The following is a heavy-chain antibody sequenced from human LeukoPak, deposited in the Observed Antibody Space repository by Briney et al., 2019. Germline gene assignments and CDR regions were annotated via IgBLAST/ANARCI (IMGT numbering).Heavy chain of an antibody. CDR1: GGSFSGYY. Sequence: PSETLSLTCAVYGGSFSGYYRSWIRQPPGKGLEWIGEINHSGSTNYNPSLKSRVTISVDTSKDQFSLKLSSVTAADTAVYYCARVRFSSTPFVDPWGQGTLVTVSS. CDR3: ARVRFSSTPFVDP. CDR2: INHSGST. J-gene: IGHJ5*02. D-gene: IGHD6-13*01. V-gene: IGHV4-34*01.